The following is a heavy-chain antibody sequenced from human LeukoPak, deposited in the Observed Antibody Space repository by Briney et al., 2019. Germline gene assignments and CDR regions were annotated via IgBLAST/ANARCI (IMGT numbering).Heavy chain of an antibody. D-gene: IGHD3-22*01. CDR3: ARDLNYDDAFDI. V-gene: IGHV4-39*07. CDR2: IYYSGST. CDR1: GGSISSSSYY. J-gene: IGHJ3*02. Sequence: SETLSLTCTVSGGSISSSSYYWGWIRQPPGKGLEWIGSIYYSGSTYYNPSLKSRVTISVDTSKNQFSLKLSSVTAADTAVYYCARDLNYDDAFDIWGQGTMVTVSS.